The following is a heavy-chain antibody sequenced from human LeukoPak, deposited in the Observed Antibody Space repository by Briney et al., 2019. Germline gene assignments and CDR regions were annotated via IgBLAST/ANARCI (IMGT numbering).Heavy chain of an antibody. CDR3: ARGSGISAARRGYFDY. V-gene: IGHV1-69*05. J-gene: IGHJ4*02. CDR1: GGTFSSYA. D-gene: IGHD6-6*01. Sequence: SVKVSCKASGGTFSSYAISWVRQASGQGLEWMGGIIPMFGTANYAQKFQGRVTITTDESTSTVYMELGTLRSEDTAVYYCARGSGISAARRGYFDYWGQGTLVAVSS. CDR2: IIPMFGTA.